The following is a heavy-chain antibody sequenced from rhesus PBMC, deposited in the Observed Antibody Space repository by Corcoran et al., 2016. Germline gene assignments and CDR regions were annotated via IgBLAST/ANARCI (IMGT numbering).Heavy chain of an antibody. CDR3: AREVGYGLDP. J-gene: IGHJ6*01. D-gene: IGHD1-44*01. Sequence: QLQLQESGPGLVKPSETLSLTCAVSGGSISSNYWSWIRHPPGKGLEWIGLISGSGGCTDYNPSLKSRFTISTYTAKNQFSLKLSSVTAADTAVDYCAREVGYGLDPWGQGVVVTVSS. CDR2: ISGSGGCT. V-gene: IGHV4-173*01. CDR1: GGSISSNY.